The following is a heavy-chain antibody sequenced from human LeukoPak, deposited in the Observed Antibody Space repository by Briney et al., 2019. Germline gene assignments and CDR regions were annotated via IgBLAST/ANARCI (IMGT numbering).Heavy chain of an antibody. CDR2: ISYDGSNK. V-gene: IGHV3-30-3*01. CDR1: GFTLSSYW. J-gene: IGHJ3*02. D-gene: IGHD2-21*02. Sequence: PGGSLRLSCVASGFTLSSYWVTWVRQAPGKGLEWVAVISYDGSNKYYADSVKGRFTISRDNSKNTLYLQMNSLRAEDTAVYYCASSVVVTGGAFDIWGQGTMVTVSS. CDR3: ASSVVVTGGAFDI.